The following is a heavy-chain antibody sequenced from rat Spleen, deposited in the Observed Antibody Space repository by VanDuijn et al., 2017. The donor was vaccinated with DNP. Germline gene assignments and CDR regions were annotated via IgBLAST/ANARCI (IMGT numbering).Heavy chain of an antibody. CDR3: ARVPNYGGYADYFDY. Sequence: EVNLVESGGGLVHPGRSLKLSCADSGFNFYDYWMGWVRQAPGKGLEWIGQINMNSSTITYIPSLKDKFTISRDNDQNTMYLQMSKLGSEDTAIYYCARVPNYGGYADYFDYWGQGVMVTVSS. V-gene: IGHV4-2*01. CDR1: GFNFYDYW. CDR2: INMNSSTI. J-gene: IGHJ2*01. D-gene: IGHD1-11*01.